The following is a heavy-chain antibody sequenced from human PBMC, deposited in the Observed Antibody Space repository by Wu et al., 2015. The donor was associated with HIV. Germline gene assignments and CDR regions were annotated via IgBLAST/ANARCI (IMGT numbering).Heavy chain of an antibody. J-gene: IGHJ3*02. D-gene: IGHD3-22*01. CDR2: TNPNNGGT. CDR1: GYNFTGYY. V-gene: IGHV1-2*02. CDR3: ARAMNNYYDSDGYYYRGVNDAFDI. Sequence: QVQLVQSGAEVKKPGASVKVSCKASGYNFTGYYLHWVRQAPGQGLEWMGWTNPNNGGTNYAQKFQGRVTMTRGKSINTVYMDLSRLRSDDTAVYYCARAMNNYYDSDGYYYRGVNDAFDIWGQGTMLTVSS.